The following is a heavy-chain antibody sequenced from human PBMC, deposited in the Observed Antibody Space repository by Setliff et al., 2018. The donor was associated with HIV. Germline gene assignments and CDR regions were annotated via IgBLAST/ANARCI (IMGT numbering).Heavy chain of an antibody. CDR1: GFSLSSSGVG. J-gene: IGHJ4*02. Sequence: SGPTLVNPTQTLTLTCTFSGFSLSSSGVGVAWIRQPPGKALEWLGLIYWNDDKRYSPSLKSRLTITKDTSKNQVVLTMTTMDPVDTATYYCAHSEDREYYFDYWGQGTLVTVSS. V-gene: IGHV2-5*01. CDR3: AHSEDREYYFDY. D-gene: IGHD2-15*01. CDR2: IYWNDDK.